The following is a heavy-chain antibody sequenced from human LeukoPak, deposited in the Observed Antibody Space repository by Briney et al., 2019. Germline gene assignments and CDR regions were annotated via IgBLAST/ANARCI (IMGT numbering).Heavy chain of an antibody. V-gene: IGHV3-23*01. Sequence: PGGSLRLSCAASGFTFSGSAMSWVRQAPGEGLEWVSLISYSGANSYYTDSVRGRFTISRDNSKDTLYLQMNSLRAEDTAVYYCARGYYYGMDVWGQGTTVTVSS. CDR3: ARGYYYGMDV. CDR2: ISYSGANS. J-gene: IGHJ6*02. CDR1: GFTFSGSA.